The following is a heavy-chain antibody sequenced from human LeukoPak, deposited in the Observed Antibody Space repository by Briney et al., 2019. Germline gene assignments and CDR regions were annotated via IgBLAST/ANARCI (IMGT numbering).Heavy chain of an antibody. Sequence: HPGGSLRLSCTASGFTFGDYAMSWFRQAPGKGLEWVGFIRSKAYGGTTEYAASVEGRFTISRDDFKSIAYLQMNSLKTEDTAVYYCTRYYYGSGSQIRFVPPEFDYWGQGTLVTVSS. CDR1: GFTFGDYA. CDR3: TRYYYGSGSQIRFVPPEFDY. V-gene: IGHV3-49*03. CDR2: IRSKAYGGTT. D-gene: IGHD3-10*01. J-gene: IGHJ4*02.